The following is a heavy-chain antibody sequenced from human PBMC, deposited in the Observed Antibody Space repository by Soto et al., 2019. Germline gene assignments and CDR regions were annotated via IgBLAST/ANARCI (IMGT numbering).Heavy chain of an antibody. Sequence: SETLSLTCTVSGDSISTFYWGWMRQSPGKELEWIGYVYYTGSTNYNPSLKSRVTISVDRSKNQFSLKLTSANAADTAVYYCARGRTVRNYADDSSDYFYFFDYWGQGALVTVSS. D-gene: IGHD3-22*01. CDR3: ARGRTVRNYADDSSDYFYFFDY. CDR1: GDSISTFY. V-gene: IGHV4-59*01. CDR2: VYYTGST. J-gene: IGHJ4*02.